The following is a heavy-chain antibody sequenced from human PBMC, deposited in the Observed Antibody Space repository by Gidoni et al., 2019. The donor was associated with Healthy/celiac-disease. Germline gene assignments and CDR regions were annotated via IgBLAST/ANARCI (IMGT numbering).Heavy chain of an antibody. CDR1: GFTFSSYA. V-gene: IGHV3-23*01. Sequence: EVQLLESGGGLVQPGGSLRLSCAASGFTFSSYAMSWVRQAPGKGLEWVSAISGSGGSTYYADSVKGRFTIYRDNSKNTLYLQMNSLRAEDTAVYYCANLEAEEYFQHWGQGTLVTVSS. J-gene: IGHJ1*01. CDR2: ISGSGGST. CDR3: ANLEAEEYFQH.